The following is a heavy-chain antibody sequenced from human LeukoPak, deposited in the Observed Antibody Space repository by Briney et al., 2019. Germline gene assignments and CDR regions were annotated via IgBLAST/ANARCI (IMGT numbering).Heavy chain of an antibody. J-gene: IGHJ3*02. Sequence: GESLKISCRCSGYSFTGYWIVWVRQMPGKGLEWMGIIYPGDSDTRYSPSFEGQVTISADKSRSTAYLQWSRLKASDTAMYYCARQRAFDIWGQGTMVTVSS. CDR2: IYPGDSDT. V-gene: IGHV5-51*01. CDR1: GYSFTGYW. CDR3: ARQRAFDI.